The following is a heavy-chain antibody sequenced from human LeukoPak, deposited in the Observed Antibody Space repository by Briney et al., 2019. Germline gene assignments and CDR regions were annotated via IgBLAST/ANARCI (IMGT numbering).Heavy chain of an antibody. Sequence: ASVKVSCKASGYTFTSYYMHWVRQAPAQGLEWMGIINPGGGSTSYAQKFQGRVTMTRDTSTSTVYMELSSLRSEDTAMYCCAGFTDGYSSGLYWGEGNPVTVSS. J-gene: IGHJ4*02. CDR3: AGFTDGYSSGLY. CDR1: GYTFTSYY. V-gene: IGHV1-46*01. CDR2: INPGGGST. D-gene: IGHD6-19*01.